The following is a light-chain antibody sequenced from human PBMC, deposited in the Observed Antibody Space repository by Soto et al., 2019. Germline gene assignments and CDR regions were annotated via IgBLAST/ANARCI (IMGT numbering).Light chain of an antibody. J-gene: IGKJ3*01. CDR3: QQYGSSPIT. CDR1: QSVSSSY. Sequence: EIVLPQSPGTLSLSPGERATLSCRASQSVSSSYLSWYQQKPGQAPRLLIYGASSRATGIPDRFSDSGSGTDFTLTISRLEPEDFAVYYCQQYGSSPITFGPGTKVDIK. CDR2: GAS. V-gene: IGKV3-20*01.